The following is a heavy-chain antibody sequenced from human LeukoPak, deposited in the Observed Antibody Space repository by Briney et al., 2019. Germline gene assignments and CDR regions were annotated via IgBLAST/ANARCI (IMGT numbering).Heavy chain of an antibody. CDR2: MNPNSGNT. J-gene: IGHJ5*02. CDR1: GYTFTSYD. CDR3: ARGRITMVRGVIITFWFDP. V-gene: IGHV1-8*03. D-gene: IGHD3-10*01. Sequence: GASVKVSCKASGYTFTSYDINWVRQATGQGLEWMGWMNPNSGNTGYAQKFQGRVTITRNTSISTAYMELSSLRSEDTAVYYCARGRITMVRGVIITFWFDPWGQGTLVTVSS.